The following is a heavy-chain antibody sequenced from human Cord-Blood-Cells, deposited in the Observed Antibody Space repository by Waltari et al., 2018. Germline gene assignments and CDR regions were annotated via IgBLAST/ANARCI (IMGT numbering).Heavy chain of an antibody. J-gene: IGHJ4*02. V-gene: IGHV1-2*04. CDR3: ARWNGDYVDY. D-gene: IGHD1-1*01. CDR1: GYTFTGYY. CDR2: INPNSGR. Sequence: QVQLVQSGAEVKKPGASVKVYCKASGYTFTGYYMHWVRQAPGQGLEWMGWINPNSGRNYAQEFQGWVTMTRDTSISTAYMELSRLRSDDTAVYYCARWNGDYVDYWGQGTLVTVSS.